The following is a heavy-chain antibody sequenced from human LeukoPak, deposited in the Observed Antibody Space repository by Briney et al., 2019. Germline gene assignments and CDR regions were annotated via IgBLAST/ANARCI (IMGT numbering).Heavy chain of an antibody. CDR3: ARGPPPDYYDSSGYPPGWFDP. CDR1: GYSFSTYW. Sequence: GESLKISCKGSGYSFSTYWIGWVRQMPGKGLEWMGITYPGDSDTSYSPSSQGQVTISADKSITTAYLQWSSLKASDTAMYYCARGPPPDYYDSSGYPPGWFDPWGQGTLVTVSS. J-gene: IGHJ5*02. V-gene: IGHV5-51*01. CDR2: TYPGDSDT. D-gene: IGHD3-22*01.